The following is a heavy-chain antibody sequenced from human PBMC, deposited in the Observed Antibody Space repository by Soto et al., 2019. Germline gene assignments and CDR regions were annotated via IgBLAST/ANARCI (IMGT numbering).Heavy chain of an antibody. Sequence: QVHLQQWGAGLLQASETLSLTCAVYGGSFSGYYWSWIRQPPGKGLEWIGEITHSGITKYNPSLESRATILLATSKKQFSLKLTSVTAADTAVYYCATAEAVAGFIPRQRGDHFDFWGQGTLVTVSS. V-gene: IGHV4-34*01. J-gene: IGHJ4*02. CDR1: GGSFSGYY. CDR2: ITHSGIT. D-gene: IGHD6-19*01. CDR3: ATAEAVAGFIPRQRGDHFDF.